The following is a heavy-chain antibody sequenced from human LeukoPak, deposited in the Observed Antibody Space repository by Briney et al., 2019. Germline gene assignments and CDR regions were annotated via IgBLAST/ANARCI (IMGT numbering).Heavy chain of an antibody. V-gene: IGHV1-18*01. J-gene: IGHJ5*02. D-gene: IGHD1-26*01. CDR1: GYTFSTYG. CDR2: ISGNSGKT. Sequence: ASVKVSCRTSGYTFSTYGLSWVRQAPGQGLEWMGWISGNSGKTHYAQKFQDRVTLTTDTSSTTAFMELRSLRSDDTAMYYCARNAGSYFEFAPWGQGTLVTVSS. CDR3: ARNAGSYFEFAP.